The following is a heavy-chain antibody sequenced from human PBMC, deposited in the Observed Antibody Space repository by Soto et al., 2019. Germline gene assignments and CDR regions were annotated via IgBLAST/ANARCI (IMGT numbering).Heavy chain of an antibody. Sequence: QVQLQESGPGLVKPSETLSLTCTVSGASINTYYWSWIRQPPGKGLEWIGYISDTGSTNYNPSLKSRVTRQRDTSKDLVSLKLNSVTAADTAVYYCARGRTRGGYFAYFAYWGQGAMVSVSS. CDR1: GASINTYY. CDR3: ARGRTRGGYFAYFAY. V-gene: IGHV4-59*01. D-gene: IGHD1-26*01. J-gene: IGHJ4*02. CDR2: ISDTGST.